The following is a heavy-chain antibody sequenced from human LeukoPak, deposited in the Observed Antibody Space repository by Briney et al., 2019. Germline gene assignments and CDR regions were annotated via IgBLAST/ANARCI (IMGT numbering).Heavy chain of an antibody. CDR1: GYTFTGYY. D-gene: IGHD3-22*01. CDR3: AREWHYDSSGYYQGIDY. CDR2: INPNSGGT. J-gene: IGHJ4*02. Sequence: ASVKVSCKASGYTFTGYYMHWVRQAPGQGLEWMGWINPNSGGTNYAQKFQGRVTMTRDTSVSTAYMELSRLRSDDTAVYYCAREWHYDSSGYYQGIDYWGQGTLVTVSS. V-gene: IGHV1-2*02.